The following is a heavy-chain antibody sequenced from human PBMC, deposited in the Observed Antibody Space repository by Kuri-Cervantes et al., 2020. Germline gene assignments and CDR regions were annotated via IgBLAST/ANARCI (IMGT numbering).Heavy chain of an antibody. D-gene: IGHD5-12*01. Sequence: ASVKVSCKASGYTFTSYGISWVRQAPGQGLEWMGWISAYSGNTNYAQKLQGRVTMTTDTSTSTAYMELSSLRSEDTAVYYCARVYSGYVYYFDYWGQGTLVTVSS. CDR3: ARVYSGYVYYFDY. CDR1: GYTFTSYG. V-gene: IGHV1-18*01. CDR2: ISAYSGNT. J-gene: IGHJ4*02.